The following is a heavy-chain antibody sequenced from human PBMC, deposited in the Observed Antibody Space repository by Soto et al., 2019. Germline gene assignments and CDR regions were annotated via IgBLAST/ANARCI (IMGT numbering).Heavy chain of an antibody. Sequence: SVKVSCKASGGTFSSYAISWVRQAPGQGLEWMGGIIPIFGTANYAQKFQGRVTITADKSTSTAYMELSSLRSEDTAVYYCARAYDSSGYPRAFDIWGRGXMVTV. CDR2: IIPIFGTA. CDR1: GGTFSSYA. D-gene: IGHD3-22*01. V-gene: IGHV1-69*06. J-gene: IGHJ3*02. CDR3: ARAYDSSGYPRAFDI.